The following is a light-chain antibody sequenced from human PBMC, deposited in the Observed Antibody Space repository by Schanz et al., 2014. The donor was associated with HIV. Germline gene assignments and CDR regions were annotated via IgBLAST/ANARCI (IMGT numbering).Light chain of an antibody. CDR2: GAS. CDR1: QSVSNNY. Sequence: EIVLTQSPGTLSLSPGERATLSCRASQSVSNNYLAWYQQRPGQAPRLLIYGASSRAAGLPDRFSGSGSGTDFTLTISRLEPEDFAVYYCQQRSNWPLTFGGGTKVEIK. V-gene: IGKV3D-20*02. J-gene: IGKJ4*01. CDR3: QQRSNWPLT.